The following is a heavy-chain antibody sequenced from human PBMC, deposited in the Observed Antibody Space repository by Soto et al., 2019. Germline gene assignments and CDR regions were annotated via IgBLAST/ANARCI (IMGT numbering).Heavy chain of an antibody. J-gene: IGHJ6*03. Sequence: QVQLVQSGAEVKKPGASVKVSCKASGYTFTSYGISWVRQAPGQGLEWMGWISAYNGNTNYAQKLQGRVTMTTDTSTSTGYMELRSLRSDDTAVYYCARERYDILTGYYSKHYYYYYMDVWGKGTTVTVSS. V-gene: IGHV1-18*01. D-gene: IGHD3-9*01. CDR1: GYTFTSYG. CDR3: ARERYDILTGYYSKHYYYYYMDV. CDR2: ISAYNGNT.